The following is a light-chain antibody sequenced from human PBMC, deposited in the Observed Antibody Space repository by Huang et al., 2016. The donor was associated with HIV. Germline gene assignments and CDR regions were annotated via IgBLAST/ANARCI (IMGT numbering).Light chain of an antibody. CDR3: QQYGSSPLT. J-gene: IGKJ4*01. CDR1: QSVASRH. V-gene: IGKV3-20*01. Sequence: EIVLTQSPGTLSLSPGEGATLSCRASQSVASRHLAWYQQRPGQAPRPLIFGASIRAHGIPDRFSGSGSGTDFTLTISRLEPEDFAVYYCQQYGSSPLTFGGGTKVEIK. CDR2: GAS.